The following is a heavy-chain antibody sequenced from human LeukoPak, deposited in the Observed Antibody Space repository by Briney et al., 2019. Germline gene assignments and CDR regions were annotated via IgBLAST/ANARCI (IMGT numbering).Heavy chain of an antibody. Sequence: PGGSLRLSCAASGFTFSTYAMSWARQAPGKGLEWVSAVNARGYSTYYADSAMGRFTISRDNSKNTAFLQMSSLRVEDTAVYYCANLGSSELRVPASQGNWGQGTLVTVSS. D-gene: IGHD2-2*01. CDR2: VNARGYST. CDR1: GFTFSTYA. J-gene: IGHJ4*02. CDR3: ANLGSSELRVPASQGN. V-gene: IGHV3-23*01.